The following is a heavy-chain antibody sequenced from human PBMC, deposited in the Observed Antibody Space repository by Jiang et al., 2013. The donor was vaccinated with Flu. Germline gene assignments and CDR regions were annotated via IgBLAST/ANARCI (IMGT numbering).Heavy chain of an antibody. D-gene: IGHD5-18*01. CDR3: ARDWGPLYSYGYHY. CDR2: INPSGGST. J-gene: IGHJ4*02. V-gene: IGHV1-46*01. Sequence: GLEWMGIINPSGGSTSYAQKFQGRVTMTRDTSTSTVYMELSSLRSEDTAVYYCARDWGPLYSYGYHYWGQGTLVTVSS.